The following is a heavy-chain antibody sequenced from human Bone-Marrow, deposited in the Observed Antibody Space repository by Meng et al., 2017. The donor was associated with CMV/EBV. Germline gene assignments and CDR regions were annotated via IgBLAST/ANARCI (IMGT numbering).Heavy chain of an antibody. CDR3: ARGRRGPNAEYFQH. V-gene: IGHV5-51*01. CDR1: GYSFTNYW. CDR2: IYPGDSDT. J-gene: IGHJ1*01. Sequence: GESLKISCKGSGYSFTNYWIGWVRQMPGKGLEWMGIIYPGDSDTRYSPAFPGQVTISADKSISTAYLQWSSLKASDTPMYYCARGRRGPNAEYFQHWGQGTLVTVSS.